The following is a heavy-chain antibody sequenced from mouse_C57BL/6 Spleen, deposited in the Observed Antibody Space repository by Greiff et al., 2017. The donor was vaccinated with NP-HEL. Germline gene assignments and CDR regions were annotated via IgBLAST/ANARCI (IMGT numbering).Heavy chain of an antibody. J-gene: IGHJ2*01. Sequence: EVQLVESGPGLVKPSQSLSLTCSVTGYSITSGYYWNWIRQFPGNKLEWMGYISYDGSNNYNPSLKNRISITRDTSKNQFFLKLNSVTTEDTATYYCARGGSSGGYWGQGTTLTVSS. V-gene: IGHV3-6*01. CDR2: ISYDGSN. CDR3: ARGGSSGGY. D-gene: IGHD3-2*02. CDR1: GYSITSGYY.